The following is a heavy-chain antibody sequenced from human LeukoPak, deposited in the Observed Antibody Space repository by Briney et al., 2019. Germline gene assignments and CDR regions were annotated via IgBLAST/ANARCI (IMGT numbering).Heavy chain of an antibody. D-gene: IGHD2-2*01. Sequence: ASVKVSCKASGYTFTGYYMHWVRQAPGQGLEWMGWINPNSGGTNYAQKFQGRVTMTRDTSISTAYVELSRLRSDDTAVYYCARLSTSYYYYGMDVWGQGTTVTVSS. CDR3: ARLSTSYYYYGMDV. CDR1: GYTFTGYY. CDR2: INPNSGGT. J-gene: IGHJ6*02. V-gene: IGHV1-2*02.